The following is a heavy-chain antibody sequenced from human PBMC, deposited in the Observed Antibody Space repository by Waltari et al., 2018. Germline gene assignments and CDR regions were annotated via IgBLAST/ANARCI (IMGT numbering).Heavy chain of an antibody. CDR2: IYHSGNT. Sequence: LSLTCTVSGGSINNYFWSWIRQPPGRALECVAYIYHSGNTNCNPSLNSRVTISEDTSENQFSLKLNSVTAADTAVYYCARVGGTYGNSFDLWGEGIMVTVSS. D-gene: IGHD1-26*01. CDR1: GGSINNYF. J-gene: IGHJ3*01. CDR3: ARVGGTYGNSFDL. V-gene: IGHV4-59*01.